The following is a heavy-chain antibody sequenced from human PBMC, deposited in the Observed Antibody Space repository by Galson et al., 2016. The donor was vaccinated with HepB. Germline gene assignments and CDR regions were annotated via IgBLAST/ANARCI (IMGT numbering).Heavy chain of an antibody. J-gene: IGHJ4*02. V-gene: IGHV3-49*04. CDR2: IRSKGYGGAI. CDR3: TRGIYGSDSYHTDY. D-gene: IGHD3-10*01. CDR1: GFSFGDYA. Sequence: SLRLSCAASGFSFGDYAMSWVRQAPGKGREWVGFIRSKGYGGAIEHAASVRGRFTISRDDSKSIAYLQMNSLKTDDTAVYYCTRGIYGSDSYHTDYWGQGTLVTVSS.